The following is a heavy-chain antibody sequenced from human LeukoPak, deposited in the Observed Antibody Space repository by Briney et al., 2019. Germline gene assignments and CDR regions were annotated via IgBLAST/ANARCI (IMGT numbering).Heavy chain of an antibody. J-gene: IGHJ4*02. Sequence: GGSLRLSCAASGFTFDDYGMSWVRQAPGKGLEWVSGINWNGGSTGYADSVKGRFTISRDNAKNSLYLQMNSLRAEDTALYYRARYPYYEGEGTSDYWGQGTLVTVSS. CDR1: GFTFDDYG. CDR3: ARYPYYEGEGTSDY. V-gene: IGHV3-20*04. D-gene: IGHD1-26*01. CDR2: INWNGGST.